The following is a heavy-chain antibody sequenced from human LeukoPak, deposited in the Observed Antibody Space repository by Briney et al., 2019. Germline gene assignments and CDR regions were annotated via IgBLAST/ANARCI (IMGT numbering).Heavy chain of an antibody. CDR1: GYTFTGYY. V-gene: IGHV1-46*01. Sequence: GASVKVSCKASGYTFTGYYMHWVRQAPGQGLEWMGWINPSGGSTSYAQKFQGRVTMTRDTSTSTVHMELSSLRSEDTAVYYCARDFHSAAYYDSSGFFDYWGQGILVTVSS. CDR3: ARDFHSAAYYDSSGFFDY. CDR2: INPSGGST. D-gene: IGHD3-22*01. J-gene: IGHJ4*02.